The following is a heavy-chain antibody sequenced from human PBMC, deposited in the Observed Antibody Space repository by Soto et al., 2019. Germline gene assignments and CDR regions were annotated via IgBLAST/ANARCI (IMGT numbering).Heavy chain of an antibody. CDR2: INPTGGST. CDR3: ARNLNSGLDY. J-gene: IGHJ4*02. CDR1: GYTFTTYY. D-gene: IGHD1-26*01. V-gene: IGHV1-46*01. Sequence: QVQLVQSGAEVKKPGASVKVSCKATGYTFTTYYLHWVRQAPGQGLEWMGMINPTGGSTSYALKFQGRVAITRDTSTSTVYVELSSIRSDDTAMFCCARNLNSGLDYWGQGTLVTV.